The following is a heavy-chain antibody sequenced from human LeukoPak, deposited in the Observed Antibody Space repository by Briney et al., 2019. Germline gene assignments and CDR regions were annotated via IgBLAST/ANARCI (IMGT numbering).Heavy chain of an antibody. Sequence: GGSLRLSCAASTFTFSIYAMSWVRQAPGKGLEWVSSISDSGGSTYYADSVKGRFTISRDNSKNTLYLQMNSLRAEDTAVYYCAKPAKTDYADYWGQGTLVTVSS. J-gene: IGHJ4*02. CDR2: ISDSGGST. V-gene: IGHV3-23*01. CDR3: AKPAKTDYADY. CDR1: TFTFSIYA. D-gene: IGHD1-14*01.